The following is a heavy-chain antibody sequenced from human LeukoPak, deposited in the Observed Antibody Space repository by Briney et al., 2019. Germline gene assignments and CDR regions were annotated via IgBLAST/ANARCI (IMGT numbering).Heavy chain of an antibody. CDR1: GGSISSYY. V-gene: IGHV4-39*01. CDR3: ATLTTVVVVAAKGYP. J-gene: IGHJ5*02. D-gene: IGHD2-15*01. Sequence: SETLSLTRTVSGGSISSYYWGWIRQPPGKGLEWIGSIYYSGSTYYNPSLKSRVTISVDTSKNQFSLKLSSVTAADTAVYYCATLTTVVVVAAKGYPWGQGTLVTVSS. CDR2: IYYSGST.